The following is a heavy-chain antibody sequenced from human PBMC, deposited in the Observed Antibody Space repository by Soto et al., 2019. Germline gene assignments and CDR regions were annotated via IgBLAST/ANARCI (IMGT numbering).Heavy chain of an antibody. CDR3: ARADRQPTIYYGMDV. CDR2: IYYSGST. CDR1: GGSISSGDYY. Sequence: PSETLSLTCTVSGGSISSGDYYWSWIRQPPGKGLEWIGYIYYSGSTYYNPSLKSRVTISVDTSKNQFSLKLSSVTAADTAVYYCARADRQPTIYYGMDVWGQGTTVTVSS. J-gene: IGHJ6*02. D-gene: IGHD5-12*01. V-gene: IGHV4-30-4*01.